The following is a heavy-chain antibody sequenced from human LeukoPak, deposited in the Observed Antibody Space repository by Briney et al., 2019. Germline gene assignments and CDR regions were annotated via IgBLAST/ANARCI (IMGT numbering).Heavy chain of an antibody. CDR3: ARVSLYDFWSGYYHDAFDI. Sequence: GGSLRLSCAASGFTFSSYWMSWVRQAPGKGPEWVANIKQDRSEKYYVDSVKGRFTISRDNAKNSLYLQMNSLRAEDTAVYYCARVSLYDFWSGYYHDAFDIWGQGTMVTVSS. J-gene: IGHJ3*02. CDR2: IKQDRSEK. D-gene: IGHD3-3*01. CDR1: GFTFSSYW. V-gene: IGHV3-7*01.